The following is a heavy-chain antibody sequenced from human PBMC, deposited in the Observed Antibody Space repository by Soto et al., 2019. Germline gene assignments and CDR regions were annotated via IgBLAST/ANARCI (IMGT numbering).Heavy chain of an antibody. CDR1: GFTFSSYA. J-gene: IGHJ4*02. V-gene: IGHV3-30*04. D-gene: IGHD2-15*01. Sequence: QVQLVESGGGVVQHGRSLRLSCAASGFTFSSYAMHWVRQAPGKGLEWVAIISYDGSDRSYAASVEGRFTISRDNSKNTLYLQMNSLGPEDTAVYYCARDEAAWLVAAAIASWGPGTLVTVSS. CDR3: ARDEAAWLVAAAIAS. CDR2: ISYDGSDR.